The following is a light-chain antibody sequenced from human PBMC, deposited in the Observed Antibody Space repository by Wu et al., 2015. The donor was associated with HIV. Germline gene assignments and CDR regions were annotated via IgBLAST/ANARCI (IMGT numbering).Light chain of an antibody. J-gene: IGKJ2*01. CDR1: QGIGSY. V-gene: IGKV1-9*01. Sequence: DSQLTQSPSFLSASIGARVTITCRASQGIGSYLAWYQQKPGKVPKLLIYAASILQSGVPSRFSGSGSGTKFTLTINNLQPDDIATYYCQRLYDFPXWTFGQGTKLELK. CDR3: QRLYDFPXWT. CDR2: AAS.